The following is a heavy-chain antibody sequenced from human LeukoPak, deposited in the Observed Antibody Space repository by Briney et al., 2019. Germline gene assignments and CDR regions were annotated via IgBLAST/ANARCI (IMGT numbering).Heavy chain of an antibody. CDR3: AKDYYYDSSGYSPFDY. CDR1: GFTFDDYA. J-gene: IGHJ4*02. V-gene: IGHV3-9*01. D-gene: IGHD3-22*01. CDR2: ISWNSGSI. Sequence: PGRSLRLSCAASGFTFDDYAMHWVRQAPGKGLEWVSGISWNSGSIGYADSVMGRFTISRDNAKNSLYLQMNSLRAEDTALYYCAKDYYYDSSGYSPFDYWGQGTLVTVSS.